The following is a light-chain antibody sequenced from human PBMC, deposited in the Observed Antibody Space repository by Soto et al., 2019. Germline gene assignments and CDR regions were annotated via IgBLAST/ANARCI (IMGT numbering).Light chain of an antibody. CDR3: QQRSNWPPS. J-gene: IGKJ4*01. CDR2: DAS. V-gene: IGKV3-11*01. CDR1: QSVSSY. Sequence: EIVLTQSPGTLSLSPWERATLSCMASQSVSSYLAWYQQKPGQAPRLLIYDASNRATGIPARFSGSGSGTDFTLTISSLEPEDFAVYYCQQRSNWPPSFGGGTKVDIK.